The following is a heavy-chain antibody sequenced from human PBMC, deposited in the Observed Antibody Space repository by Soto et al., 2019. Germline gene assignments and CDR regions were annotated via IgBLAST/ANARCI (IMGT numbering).Heavy chain of an antibody. CDR1: GGSISSSSYC. Sequence: SETLSLTCTVSGGSISSSSYCWGWIRQPPGKGLEWIGSIYYSGSTYYNPSLKSRVTISVDTSKNQFSLKLSSVTAADTAVYYCARLGTDYYDSSGYDHYFDYWGQGTLVTVS. J-gene: IGHJ4*02. CDR2: IYYSGST. V-gene: IGHV4-39*01. CDR3: ARLGTDYYDSSGYDHYFDY. D-gene: IGHD3-22*01.